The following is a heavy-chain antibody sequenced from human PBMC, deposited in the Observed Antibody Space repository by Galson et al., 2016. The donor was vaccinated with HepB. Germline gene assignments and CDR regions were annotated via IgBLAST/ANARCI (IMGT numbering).Heavy chain of an antibody. CDR3: AGRPSRGRFEY. CDR2: IYYTGST. V-gene: IGHV4-39*01. J-gene: IGHJ4*02. CDR1: GGSISRSNHY. D-gene: IGHD3-10*01. Sequence: SETLSLTCTVSGGSISRSNHYWGWIRQPPGKGLEWIGTIYYTGSTYYNPSLKSRVTISVDTSKNQFSLKLSSVTAADTAVYYCAGRPSRGRFEYWGQGTLVTVSS.